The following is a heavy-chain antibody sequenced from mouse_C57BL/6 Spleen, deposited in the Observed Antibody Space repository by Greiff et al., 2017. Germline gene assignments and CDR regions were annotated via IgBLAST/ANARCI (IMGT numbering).Heavy chain of an antibody. CDR1: GFTFSSYA. J-gene: IGHJ4*01. CDR2: ISDGGSYT. CDR3: ARDSVVAPYAMDY. Sequence: EVKLVESGGGLVKPGGSLKLSCAASGFTFSSYAMSWVRQTPEKRLEWVATISDGGSYTYYPDNVKGRFTISRDNAKNNLYLQMSHLKSEDTAMXYCARDSVVAPYAMDYWGQGTSVTVSS. V-gene: IGHV5-4*01. D-gene: IGHD1-1*01.